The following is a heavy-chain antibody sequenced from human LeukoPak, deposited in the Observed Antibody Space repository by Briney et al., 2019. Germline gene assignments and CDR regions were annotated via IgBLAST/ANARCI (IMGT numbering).Heavy chain of an antibody. CDR3: AKDTSGSYSAYYGMDV. D-gene: IGHD1-26*01. V-gene: IGHV3-9*01. CDR1: GFTFDDYA. J-gene: IGHJ6*02. CDR2: ISWNSGSI. Sequence: PGGSLRLSCAASGFTFDDYAMHWVRQAPGKGLEWVSGISWNSGSIGYADSVKGRFTISRDNAKNSLYLQMNSLRAEDTALYYCAKDTSGSYSAYYGMDVWGQGTTVTVSS.